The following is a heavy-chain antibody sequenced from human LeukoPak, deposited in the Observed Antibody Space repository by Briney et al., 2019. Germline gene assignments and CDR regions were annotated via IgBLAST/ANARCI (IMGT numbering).Heavy chain of an antibody. J-gene: IGHJ5*02. CDR1: GYTFTSYY. CDR3: ATNILVRDIINWFDP. V-gene: IGHV1-46*01. CDR2: INPSGGST. D-gene: IGHD3-10*01. Sequence: GASVKVSCKASGYTFTSYYMHWVRQAPGQGLEWTGIINPSGGSTSYAQKFQGRVTMTRDTSTSTVYMELSSLRYDDTAVYYCATNILVRDIINWFDPWGQGTLVTVSS.